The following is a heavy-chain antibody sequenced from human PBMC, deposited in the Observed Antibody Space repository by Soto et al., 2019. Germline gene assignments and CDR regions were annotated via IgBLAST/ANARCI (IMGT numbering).Heavy chain of an antibody. J-gene: IGHJ1*01. D-gene: IGHD2-2*02. V-gene: IGHV3-15*01. CDR2: IKSKTDGGTT. Sequence: GSLRLSCAASGFTFSNAWMSWVRQAPGKGLEWVGRIKSKTDGGTTDYAAPVKGRFTISRDDSKNTLYLQMNSLKTEDTAVYYCTTDFLGYCSSTSCYTEYFQHWGQGTLVTVSS. CDR1: GFTFSNAW. CDR3: TTDFLGYCSSTSCYTEYFQH.